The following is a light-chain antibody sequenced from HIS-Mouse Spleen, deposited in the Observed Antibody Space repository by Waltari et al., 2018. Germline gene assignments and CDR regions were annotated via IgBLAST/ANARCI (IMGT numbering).Light chain of an antibody. CDR1: SSDVGGYNY. V-gene: IGLV2-11*01. CDR3: CSYAGSYTLV. CDR2: DVS. J-gene: IGLJ2*01. Sequence: QSALTQPRSVSGSPGQSVTISCTGTSSDVGGYNYVFWYQQHPGKAPKLMIYDVSNRPSGVPDRFSGSKSGNTASLTISGLQAEDEADYYCCSYAGSYTLVFGGGTKLTVL.